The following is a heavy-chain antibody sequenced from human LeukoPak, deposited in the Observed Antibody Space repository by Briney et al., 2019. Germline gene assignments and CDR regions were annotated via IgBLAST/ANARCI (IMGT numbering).Heavy chain of an antibody. CDR3: ATVVSADGYAPTGNYFDY. D-gene: IGHD5-24*01. J-gene: IGHJ4*01. V-gene: IGHV3-21*04. Sequence: PGGSLRLSCAASGFTFSSYSMNWVRQAPGKGLEWLSSISSSSSYIYYADSVRGRFTISRDNAKNSLYLQMNSLRADDTAVYYCATVVSADGYAPTGNYFDYWGHGTLVTVSS. CDR1: GFTFSSYS. CDR2: ISSSSSYI.